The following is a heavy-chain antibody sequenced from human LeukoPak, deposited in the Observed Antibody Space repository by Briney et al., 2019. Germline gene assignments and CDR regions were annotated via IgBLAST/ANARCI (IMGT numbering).Heavy chain of an antibody. J-gene: IGHJ6*02. CDR1: GFTFNDYA. CDR2: INHNGNVN. CDR3: ARGGGLDV. D-gene: IGHD3-16*01. V-gene: IGHV3-7*03. Sequence: PGGSLRLSCAPSGFTFNDYAMHWARQAPGKGLEWVASINHNGNVNYYVDSVKGRFTISRDNAKNSLYLQMSNLRAEDTAVYFCARGGGLDVWGQGATVTVSS.